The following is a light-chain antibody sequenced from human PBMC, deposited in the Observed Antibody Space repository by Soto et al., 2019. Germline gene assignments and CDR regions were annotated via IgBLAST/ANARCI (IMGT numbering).Light chain of an antibody. V-gene: IGLV2-8*01. CDR2: GVS. J-gene: IGLJ2*01. CDR3: SSYTGSNILV. Sequence: QSALTQPPSASGSPGQSVTLSCTGTSSDVGYYDYVSWYQQHPGKAPKLMIYGVSKRPSGVPDRFSGSKSGNTASLTVSGLQAEDEADYYCSSYTGSNILVFGGGTNLTVL. CDR1: SSDVGYYDY.